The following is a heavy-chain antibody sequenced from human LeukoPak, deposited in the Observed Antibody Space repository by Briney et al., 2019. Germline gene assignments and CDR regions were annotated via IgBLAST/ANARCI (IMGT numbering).Heavy chain of an antibody. V-gene: IGHV3-20*04. J-gene: IGHJ4*02. D-gene: IGHD3-3*01. Sequence: PGGSLRLSCAASGFTFSSYEMNWVRQAPGKGLEWVSGINWNGGSTGYADSVKGRFTISRDNAKNSLYLQMNSLRAEDTALYYCAREFAPITIFGVVGPSAFDYWGQGTLVTVSS. CDR1: GFTFSSYE. CDR3: AREFAPITIFGVVGPSAFDY. CDR2: INWNGGST.